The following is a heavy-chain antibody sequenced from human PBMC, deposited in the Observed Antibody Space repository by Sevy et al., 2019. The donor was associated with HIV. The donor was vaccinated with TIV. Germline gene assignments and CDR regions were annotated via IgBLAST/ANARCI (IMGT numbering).Heavy chain of an antibody. CDR2: VYHTGST. CDR1: GGSISVYY. CDR3: ARAPPVRSGDDSLNWFDP. Sequence: SETLSLTCTVSGGSISVYYWSWIRQPPGKELEYIGYVYHTGSTNYNPSLKSRVTMSVDTSNNQFSLKLTSVTAADTAVYYCARAPPVRSGDDSLNWFDPWGQGTLVTVSS. V-gene: IGHV4-59*01. J-gene: IGHJ5*02. D-gene: IGHD5-12*01.